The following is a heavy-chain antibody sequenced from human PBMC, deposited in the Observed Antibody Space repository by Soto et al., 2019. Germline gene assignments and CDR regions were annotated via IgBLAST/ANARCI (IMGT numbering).Heavy chain of an antibody. CDR2: MNPNSGNT. CDR1: GTTFTNDD. V-gene: IGHV1-8*01. Sequence: QVPLVQSGAEVKKPGASVKVSCKASGTTFTNDDINWVRQATGQGLEWMGWMNPNSGNTGYAQKFQGRVTMTRNTSITTAYMELSSLTSEDTAVYYCARVAYGSGKLAYWGQGTLVTVSS. D-gene: IGHD3-10*01. CDR3: ARVAYGSGKLAY. J-gene: IGHJ4*02.